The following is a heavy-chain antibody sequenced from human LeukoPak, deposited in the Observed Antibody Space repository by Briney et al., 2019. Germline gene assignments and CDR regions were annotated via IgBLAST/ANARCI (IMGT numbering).Heavy chain of an antibody. D-gene: IGHD3-10*01. CDR3: AKSNGYGLVDI. J-gene: IGHJ3*02. Sequence: PSETLSLTSSVSGGSISNYHWNWIRQPAGKGLEWIGRIYSTGSTNYNPSFKSRVTISLDTSRNQFSLKLSSVTAADTAVYYCAKSNGYGLVDIWGQGTMVTVSS. V-gene: IGHV4-4*07. CDR1: GGSISNYH. CDR2: IYSTGST.